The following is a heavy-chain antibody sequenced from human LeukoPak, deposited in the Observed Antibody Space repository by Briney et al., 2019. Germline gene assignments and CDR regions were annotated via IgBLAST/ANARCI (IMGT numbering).Heavy chain of an antibody. D-gene: IGHD3-3*01. J-gene: IGHJ4*02. CDR2: ISGSGGST. CDR1: GFTFSSYA. Sequence: PGGSLRLSCAASGFTFSSYAMSWVRQAPGKGLEWVSAISGSGGSTYYADSVKGRFTISRDNSKNTLYLQMNSLRAEDTAVYYCARVSDFWSGYTHDYWGQGTLVTVSS. V-gene: IGHV3-23*01. CDR3: ARVSDFWSGYTHDY.